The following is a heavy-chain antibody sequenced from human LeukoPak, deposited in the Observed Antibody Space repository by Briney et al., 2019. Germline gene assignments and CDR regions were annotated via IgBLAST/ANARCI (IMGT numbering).Heavy chain of an antibody. V-gene: IGHV4-34*01. J-gene: IGHJ5*02. CDR2: INHSGST. D-gene: IGHD6-19*01. Sequence: SETLSLTCAVYGGSFSGYYWSWIRQPPGKGLEWIGEINHSGSTNYNPSLKSRVTISVDTSKNQFSLKLSSVTAADTAAYYCARGPRQWLPRGWFDPWGQGTLVTVSS. CDR1: GGSFSGYY. CDR3: ARGPRQWLPRGWFDP.